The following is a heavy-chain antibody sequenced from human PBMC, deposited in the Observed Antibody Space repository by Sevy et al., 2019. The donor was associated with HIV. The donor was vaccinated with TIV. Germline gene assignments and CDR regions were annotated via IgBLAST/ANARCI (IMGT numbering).Heavy chain of an antibody. J-gene: IGHJ3*01. CDR2: IKTDGSSR. V-gene: IGHV3-74*01. Sequence: GGSLRFSCAASGFTFSNYWMHWVRQAPGKELVWVSRIKTDGSSRDSADSVKGRFFISRDNAKNLVYLQMDSLRAEDTAVYYCAREGDTVLVPTAVDAFDFWGQGTMVTVSS. D-gene: IGHD2-2*01. CDR3: AREGDTVLVPTAVDAFDF. CDR1: GFTFSNYW.